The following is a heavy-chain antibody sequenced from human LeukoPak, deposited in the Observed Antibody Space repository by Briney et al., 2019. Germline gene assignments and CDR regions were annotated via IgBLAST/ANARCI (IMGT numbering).Heavy chain of an antibody. V-gene: IGHV3-7*03. D-gene: IGHD2-21*02. CDR2: IKKDGSEK. J-gene: IGHJ4*02. CDR3: ARDLLFFSVYDDY. CDR1: GFTFSSYW. Sequence: PGGSLRLSCAASGFTFSSYWMSWVRQAPGKGLEWVSNIKKDGSEKYYVDSVKGRFTISRDNAKNSLYLQMNSLRAEDTAVYYCARDLLFFSVYDDYWGQGTLVTVSS.